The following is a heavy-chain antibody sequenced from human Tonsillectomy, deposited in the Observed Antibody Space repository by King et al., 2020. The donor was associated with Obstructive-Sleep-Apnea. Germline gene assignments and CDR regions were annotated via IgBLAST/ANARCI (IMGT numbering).Heavy chain of an antibody. CDR2: ISASAGST. Sequence: VQLVESGGGLVQPGGSLRLSCAASGFSFSSYAMSWVRQAPGQGLEWVSAISASAGSTYYADSVKGRFTIARDNSKNTLYLQMNRLRAEDTAVYYCAPDSSSCHVLDYWGQGTLVTVSS. CDR3: APDSSSCHVLDY. CDR1: GFSFSSYA. D-gene: IGHD2-2*01. J-gene: IGHJ4*02. V-gene: IGHV3-23*04.